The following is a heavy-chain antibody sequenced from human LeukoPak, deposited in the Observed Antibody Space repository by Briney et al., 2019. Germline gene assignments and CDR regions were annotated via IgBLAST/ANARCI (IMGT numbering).Heavy chain of an antibody. J-gene: IGHJ4*02. CDR2: SSSSGSTI. V-gene: IGHV3-11*01. D-gene: IGHD2-15*01. Sequence: GGSLRLSCAASGFTFSDYYMSWIRQAPGKGLEWVSYSSSSGSTIYYADSVKGRFIISRDNAKNSLYLQMNSLRAEDTAVYYCARDPPFGSLLVVPQGNFDYWGQGTPVTVSS. CDR1: GFTFSDYY. CDR3: ARDPPFGSLLVVPQGNFDY.